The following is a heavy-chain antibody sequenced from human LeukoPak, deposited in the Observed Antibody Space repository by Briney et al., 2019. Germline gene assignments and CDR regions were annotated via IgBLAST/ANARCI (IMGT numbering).Heavy chain of an antibody. D-gene: IGHD4-11*01. V-gene: IGHV3-49*04. J-gene: IGHJ4*02. CDR2: IRSKPYGGTP. Sequence: GGSLRLSCAASGFSFSNYVMHWVRQAPGKGLEWVGFIRSKPYGGTPEYAASVKGRITFSRDDSRSIAYLQMNSLKTEDTAVYYCTRAHPTGPKNDYWGQGTLVTVSS. CDR3: TRAHPTGPKNDY. CDR1: GFSFSNYV.